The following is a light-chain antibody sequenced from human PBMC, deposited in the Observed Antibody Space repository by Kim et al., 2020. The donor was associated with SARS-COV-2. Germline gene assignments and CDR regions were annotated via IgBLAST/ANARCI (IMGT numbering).Light chain of an antibody. CDR2: WAS. CDR1: QTGFHSHNNKNY. J-gene: IGKJ2*01. Sequence: RATIHCRFSQTGFHSHNNKNYLAWYQQRPGQPPKLLIYWASTRESGVPDRFSGSGSGTDFTLTISSLQAEDVAGYFCHQYPTFPYTFGQGTKLEIK. V-gene: IGKV4-1*01. CDR3: HQYPTFPYT.